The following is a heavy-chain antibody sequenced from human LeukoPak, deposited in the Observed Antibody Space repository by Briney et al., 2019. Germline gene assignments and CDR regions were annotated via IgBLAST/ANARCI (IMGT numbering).Heavy chain of an antibody. D-gene: IGHD5-24*01. V-gene: IGHV1-18*04. J-gene: IGHJ3*02. CDR2: ISAYNGNT. CDR1: GYTFTNYY. CDR3: ARGLQETLAWLKACSAFDI. Sequence: ASVKVSCKASGYTFTNYYMHWVRQAPGQGLEWRGWISAYNGNTNYAQKLQGRVTMTTDTSTSTASMELRSLRSDDTAVYYCARGLQETLAWLKACSAFDIWGQGTMVTVSS.